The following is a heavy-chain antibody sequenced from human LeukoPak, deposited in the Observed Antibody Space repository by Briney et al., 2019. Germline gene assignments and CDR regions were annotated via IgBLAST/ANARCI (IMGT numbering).Heavy chain of an antibody. J-gene: IGHJ5*02. CDR3: ARDSAIFGVVALDP. Sequence: ASVKVSCKASGYTFTGYYMHWVRQAPGQGLEWMGWINPNSGGTNYAQKFQGRVTMTRDTSISTAYMELSRLRSDDTAVYYCARDSAIFGVVALDPWGQGTLVTVSS. CDR2: INPNSGGT. CDR1: GYTFTGYY. V-gene: IGHV1-2*02. D-gene: IGHD3-3*01.